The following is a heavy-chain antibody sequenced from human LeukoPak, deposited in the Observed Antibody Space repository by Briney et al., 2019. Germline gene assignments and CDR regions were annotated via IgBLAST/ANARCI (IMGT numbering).Heavy chain of an antibody. D-gene: IGHD1-26*01. J-gene: IGHJ6*02. CDR1: GFPFSSYA. Sequence: GGSLSLSCAASGFPFSSYAMHWVRQAPGKGLEWVAVISYDGSNKYYADSVKGRFTISRDNSKNTLYLQMNSLRAEDTAVYYCARDLPSPPSGYYGMDVWGQGTTVTVSS. CDR2: ISYDGSNK. CDR3: ARDLPSPPSGYYGMDV. V-gene: IGHV3-30-3*01.